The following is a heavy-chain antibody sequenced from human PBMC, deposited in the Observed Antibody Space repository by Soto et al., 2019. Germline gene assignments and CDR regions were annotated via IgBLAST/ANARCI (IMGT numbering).Heavy chain of an antibody. CDR1: GFTFTNAW. V-gene: IGHV3-15*07. D-gene: IGHD1-1*01. Sequence: EVQLMESGGDLVKPGGSLRLSCATSGFTFTNAWMNWVRQAPGKGPEWVGRIKNKFDGGTSDYTAPVKGSFAIRREDSRSMLYLQMHSLETGDTAVYYCTTQPFNWNDEGGHWGPGTLVTVSS. CDR2: IKNKFDGGTS. J-gene: IGHJ4*02. CDR3: TTQPFNWNDEGGH.